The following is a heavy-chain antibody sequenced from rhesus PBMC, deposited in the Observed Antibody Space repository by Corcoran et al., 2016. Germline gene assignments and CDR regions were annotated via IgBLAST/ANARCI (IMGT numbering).Heavy chain of an antibody. V-gene: IGHV4-173*01. D-gene: IGHD3-3*01. Sequence: QLQLQESGPGLVKPLETLSLTCAVSGGSISSNFWSWIRQPPGKGLEWIGRISGSGGSTDYNPSLKSRVTSSTDTSKNQFSLKLTSMTAADTAVYYCASGGYNFWTGYYLAYWGQGVLVTVSS. CDR2: ISGSGGST. J-gene: IGHJ4*01. CDR3: ASGGYNFWTGYYLAY. CDR1: GGSISSNF.